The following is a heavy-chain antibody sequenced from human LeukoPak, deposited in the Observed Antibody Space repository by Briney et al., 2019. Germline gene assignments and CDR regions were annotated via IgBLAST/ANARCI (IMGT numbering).Heavy chain of an antibody. CDR1: GFTFSSYA. CDR2: LSGSDRTT. V-gene: IGHV3-23*01. J-gene: IGHJ4*02. Sequence: GGSLRLSCATSGFTFSSYAMSWLRQGPGKGLEWVSSLSGSDRTTYYADSVKGRFTISRDNSKNTLYLQMNSLRAEDTAVYYCAKGFIAAAGIFDYWGQGTLVTVSS. D-gene: IGHD6-13*01. CDR3: AKGFIAAAGIFDY.